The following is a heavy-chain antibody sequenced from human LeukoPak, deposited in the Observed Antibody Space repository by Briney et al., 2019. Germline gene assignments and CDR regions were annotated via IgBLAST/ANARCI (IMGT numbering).Heavy chain of an antibody. CDR1: GFTFSSYA. CDR2: ISGSGGST. Sequence: GGSLRLSCAASGFTFSSYAMSWVRQAPGKGLEWVSAISGSGGSTYYADSVKGRFTISRDNSKNTLYLQMNSPRAEDTAVYYCAKDRPIFGVAHLSGWFDPWGQGTLVTVSS. D-gene: IGHD3-3*01. CDR3: AKDRPIFGVAHLSGWFDP. V-gene: IGHV3-23*01. J-gene: IGHJ5*02.